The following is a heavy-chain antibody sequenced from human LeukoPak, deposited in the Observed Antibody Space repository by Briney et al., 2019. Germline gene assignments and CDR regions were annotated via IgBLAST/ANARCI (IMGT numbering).Heavy chain of an antibody. V-gene: IGHV5-51*01. CDR2: IFPADSDA. CDR1: EYSFTKYW. Sequence: GESLKISCKGSEYSFTKYWIAWVRQMPGKGLEWMGIIFPADSDARYSPSFEGQVTISVDTSINTAYLQWTSLKASDSAMYYCARHRYFQLWGQGTLVTVSS. J-gene: IGHJ1*01. CDR3: ARHRYFQL.